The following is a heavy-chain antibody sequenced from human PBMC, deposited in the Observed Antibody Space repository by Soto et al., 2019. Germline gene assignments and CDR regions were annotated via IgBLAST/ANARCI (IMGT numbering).Heavy chain of an antibody. V-gene: IGHV3-30*18. CDR2: ISYDGSNK. CDR1: GFTFSNYG. J-gene: IGHJ6*02. D-gene: IGHD3-9*01. CDR3: AKEGQYYDILTGYRSYYGMDV. Sequence: QVQLVESGGGVVQPGRSLRLSCAASGFTFSNYGMHWVRQAPGKGLEWVAVISYDGSNKYYADSVKGRFTISRDNSKNTLYLQMNSLRLEDTAVYYCAKEGQYYDILTGYRSYYGMDVWGQGTTVTVSS.